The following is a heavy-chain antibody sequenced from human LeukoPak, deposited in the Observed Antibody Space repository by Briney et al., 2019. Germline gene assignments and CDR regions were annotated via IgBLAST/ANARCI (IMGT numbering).Heavy chain of an antibody. Sequence: GGSLRLSCAASGFPFTSYAIHWVRQAPAKGLEWVAIVSANGFDKYYGDSVRARFTISRDNSKNTVYLQMSSLRVEDTALYFCARDVGVTGIPLDYWGPGTLVTVSS. J-gene: IGHJ4*02. CDR2: VSANGFDK. V-gene: IGHV3-30*04. D-gene: IGHD1-20*01. CDR1: GFPFTSYA. CDR3: ARDVGVTGIPLDY.